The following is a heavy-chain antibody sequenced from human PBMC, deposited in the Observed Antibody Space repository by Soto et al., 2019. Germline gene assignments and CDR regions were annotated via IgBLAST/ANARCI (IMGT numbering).Heavy chain of an antibody. J-gene: IGHJ6*02. Sequence: GALRLSCAASGFTVSSNYMSWVRQAPGKGLEWVSVIYSGGSTYYADSVKGRFTISRDNSKNTLYLQMNSLRAEDTAVYYCARDEGAYYYDSSGYYPGGMDVWGQGTTVTVSS. CDR2: IYSGGST. V-gene: IGHV3-53*01. CDR3: ARDEGAYYYDSSGYYPGGMDV. D-gene: IGHD3-22*01. CDR1: GFTVSSNY.